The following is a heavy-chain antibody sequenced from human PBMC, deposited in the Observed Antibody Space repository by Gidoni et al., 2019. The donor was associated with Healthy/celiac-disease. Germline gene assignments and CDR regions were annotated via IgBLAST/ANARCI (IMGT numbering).Heavy chain of an antibody. CDR2: ISYDGSNK. V-gene: IGHV3-30*18. Sequence: QVQLVESGGGVVQPGRSLRLSCAASGFTFSSYGMHWVRQAPGKGLEWVAVISYDGSNKYYADSVKGRFTISRDNSKNTLYLQMNSLRAEDTAVYYCAKALNDYVWGTVDGCDYWGQGTLVTVSS. CDR1: GFTFSSYG. CDR3: AKALNDYVWGTVDGCDY. D-gene: IGHD3-16*01. J-gene: IGHJ4*02.